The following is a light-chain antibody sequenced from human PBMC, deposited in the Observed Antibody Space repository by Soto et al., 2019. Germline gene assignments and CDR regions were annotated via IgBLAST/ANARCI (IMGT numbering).Light chain of an antibody. CDR1: QSVSSN. CDR2: GAS. Sequence: EIVMTQSPATLSVSPGERATLSCRASQSVSSNLAWYQQKPGQAPRLLIYGASTRATGIPARFSGSGSGTEFTLTISSLQSEDFVVYYCQQYNNWPRTFGQGTKVAIK. J-gene: IGKJ1*01. CDR3: QQYNNWPRT. V-gene: IGKV3-15*01.